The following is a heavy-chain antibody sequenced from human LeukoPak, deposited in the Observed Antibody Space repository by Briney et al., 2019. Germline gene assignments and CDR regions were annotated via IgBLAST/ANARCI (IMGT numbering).Heavy chain of an antibody. V-gene: IGHV3-23*01. Sequence: GGSLRLSCVVSGISLSNYAMTWVRQAPGKGLEWVSYISERGGSTTYADSVKGRFTISRDNSKNTLYLQMNSLRAEDTAVYYCASPWSQWLHLDAFDIWGQGTMVTVSS. CDR3: ASPWSQWLHLDAFDI. CDR2: ISERGGST. J-gene: IGHJ3*02. CDR1: GISLSNYA. D-gene: IGHD6-19*01.